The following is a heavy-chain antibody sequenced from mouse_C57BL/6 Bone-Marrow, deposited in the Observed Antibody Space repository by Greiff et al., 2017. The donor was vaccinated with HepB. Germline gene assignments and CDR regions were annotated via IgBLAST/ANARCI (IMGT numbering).Heavy chain of an antibody. CDR3: AREGRAWFAY. CDR1: GYTFTSYG. V-gene: IGHV1-81*01. J-gene: IGHJ3*01. D-gene: IGHD3-3*01. CDR2: IYPRSGNT. Sequence: VKLQQSGAELARPGASVKLSCKASGYTFTSYGISWVKQRTGQGLEWIGEIYPRSGNTYYNEKFKSKATLTADKSSSTAYMELRSLTSEDSAVYFCAREGRAWFAYWGQGTLVTVSA.